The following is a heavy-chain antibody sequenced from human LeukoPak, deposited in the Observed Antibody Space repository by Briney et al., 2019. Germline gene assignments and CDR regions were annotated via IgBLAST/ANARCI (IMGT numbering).Heavy chain of an antibody. CDR3: AKDGGSSWSRYYYYGMDV. J-gene: IGHJ6*02. CDR2: ISGSGGST. V-gene: IGHV3-23*01. CDR1: GFTFSSYS. D-gene: IGHD6-13*01. Sequence: GGSLRLSCAASGFTFSSYSMNWVRQAPGKGLEWVSAISGSGGSTYYADSVKGRFTISRDNSKNTLYLQMNSLRAEDTAVYYCAKDGGSSWSRYYYYGMDVWGQGTTVTVSS.